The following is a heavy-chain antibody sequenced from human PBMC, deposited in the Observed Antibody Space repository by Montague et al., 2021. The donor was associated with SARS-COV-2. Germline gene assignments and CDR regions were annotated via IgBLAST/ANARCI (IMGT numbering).Heavy chain of an antibody. J-gene: IGHJ6*02. CDR2: VNHSEST. CDR3: ARHDNSGTYPMDV. CDR1: GGSFSGFY. Sequence: SETLSLTCAASGGSFSGFYWSWVRQSPGKGLEWIGDVNHSESTNYNPSPKGRVTISVDTSKNQVSLKLTSVTAADTAVYYCARHDNSGTYPMDVWGQGTTVTVSS. V-gene: IGHV4-34*01. D-gene: IGHD3-10*01.